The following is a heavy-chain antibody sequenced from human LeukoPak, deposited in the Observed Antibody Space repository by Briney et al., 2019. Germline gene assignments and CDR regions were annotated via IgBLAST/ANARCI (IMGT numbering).Heavy chain of an antibody. CDR2: IYYSGST. CDR1: GGSISSSSYY. J-gene: IGHJ4*02. Sequence: PSETLSLTCTVSGGSISSSSYYWGWIRQPPGKGLEWIGSIYYSGSTYYNPSLKSRVTISVDTSKNQFSLKLSSVTAADTAVYYCARHNGGGLSRWLLLDYWGQGTLVTVSS. D-gene: IGHD2-2*01. V-gene: IGHV4-39*01. CDR3: ARHNGGGLSRWLLLDY.